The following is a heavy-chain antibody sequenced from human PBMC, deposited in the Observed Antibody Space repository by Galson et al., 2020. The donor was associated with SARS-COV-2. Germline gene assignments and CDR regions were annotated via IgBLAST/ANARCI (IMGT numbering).Heavy chain of an antibody. J-gene: IGHJ5*02. Sequence: GGSLRLSCAASGFTFSNYAMTWVRQAPGQGLEWVSTIYTAGNTYYADSAKGRFTISRDKSENTVYLQMNSLRPEDTAIYYCARNLIIPVENLFDPWGQGTLVTVSS. CDR1: GFTFSNYA. V-gene: IGHV3-23*03. D-gene: IGHD6-19*01. CDR2: IYTAGNT. CDR3: ARNLIIPVENLFDP.